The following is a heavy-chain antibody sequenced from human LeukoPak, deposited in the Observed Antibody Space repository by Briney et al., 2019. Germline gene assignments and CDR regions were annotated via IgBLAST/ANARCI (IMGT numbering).Heavy chain of an antibody. V-gene: IGHV1-2*02. J-gene: IGHJ6*02. CDR1: GYTFTGYY. D-gene: IGHD3-3*01. Sequence: GASVKVSCKASGYTFTGYYMHWARQAPGQGLEWMGWINPNSGGTNYAQKFQGRVTMTRDTSISTAYMELSRLRSDDTAVYYCARITIFGSRNYYYGMDVWGQGTTVTVSS. CDR2: INPNSGGT. CDR3: ARITIFGSRNYYYGMDV.